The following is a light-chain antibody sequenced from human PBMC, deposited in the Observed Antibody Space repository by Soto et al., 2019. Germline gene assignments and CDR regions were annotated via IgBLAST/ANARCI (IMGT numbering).Light chain of an antibody. Sequence: IQMTQSPSSLSASVGDRVTINCRASQSLSRRLTWYQQKPGEAPKLLIYETSSLHSGIPSRFSGSGSETDFTLTINSLQPEDFATYYCQQSFSPQYTFGQGTKLEI. V-gene: IGKV1-39*01. CDR1: QSLSRR. CDR3: QQSFSPQYT. J-gene: IGKJ2*01. CDR2: ETS.